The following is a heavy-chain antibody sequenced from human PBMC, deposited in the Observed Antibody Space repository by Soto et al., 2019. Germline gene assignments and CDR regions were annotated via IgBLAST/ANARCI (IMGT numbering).Heavy chain of an antibody. Sequence: SETLSLTCAVSGYSISSGYYWGWIRQPPGKGLEWIGSIYHSGSTYYNPSLKSRVTISVDTSKNQFSLKLSSVTAADTAVYYCARRLYCTNGVCHGEFDYWGQGTLVTSPQ. CDR1: GYSISSGYY. V-gene: IGHV4-38-2*01. J-gene: IGHJ4*02. D-gene: IGHD2-8*01. CDR3: ARRLYCTNGVCHGEFDY. CDR2: IYHSGST.